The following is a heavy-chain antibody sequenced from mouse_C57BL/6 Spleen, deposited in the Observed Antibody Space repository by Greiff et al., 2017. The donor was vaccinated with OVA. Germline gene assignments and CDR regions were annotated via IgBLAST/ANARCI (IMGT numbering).Heavy chain of an antibody. J-gene: IGHJ3*01. CDR2: IYPGDGDT. Sequence: QVQLQQSGAELVKPGASVKISCKASGYAFSSYWMNWVKQRPGKGLEWIGQIYPGDGDTNYNGKFKGKATLTADKSSSTAYMQLSSLTSEDSAVYFCAREDYYGSSLFAYWGQGTLVTVSA. V-gene: IGHV1-80*01. CDR3: AREDYYGSSLFAY. D-gene: IGHD1-1*01. CDR1: GYAFSSYW.